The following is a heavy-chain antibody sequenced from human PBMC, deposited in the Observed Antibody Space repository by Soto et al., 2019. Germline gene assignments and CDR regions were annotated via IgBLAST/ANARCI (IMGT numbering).Heavy chain of an antibody. CDR2: ISGSGGST. V-gene: IGHV3-23*01. D-gene: IGHD3-10*02. J-gene: IGHJ5*02. Sequence: PGGSLRLSCAASGFTFSSYWMSWVRQAPGKGPEWVSAISGSGGSTYYADSVKGRFTISRDNSKNTLYLQMNSLRAEDTAVYYCARYLFESPDLGLNWFDPWGQGTLVTVSS. CDR1: GFTFSSYW. CDR3: ARYLFESPDLGLNWFDP.